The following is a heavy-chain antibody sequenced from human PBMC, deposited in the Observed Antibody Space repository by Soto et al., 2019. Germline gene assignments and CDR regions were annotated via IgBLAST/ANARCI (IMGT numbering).Heavy chain of an antibody. CDR2: IYYSGST. J-gene: IGHJ6*02. D-gene: IGHD2-2*02. V-gene: IGHV4-59*01. Sequence: QVQLQESGPGLVKPSETLSLTCTVSGGSISSYYWSWIRQPPGKGLEWIGYIYYSGSTNYNPSLKSRVTISVDTSKHQCSLTLSSVTAADTAVYYCARAGPYCSSTSCYNDYYYGMDVWGQGTTVTVSS. CDR1: GGSISSYY. CDR3: ARAGPYCSSTSCYNDYYYGMDV.